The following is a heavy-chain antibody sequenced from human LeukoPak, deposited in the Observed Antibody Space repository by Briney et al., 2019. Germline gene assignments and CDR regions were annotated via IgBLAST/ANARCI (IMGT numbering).Heavy chain of an antibody. D-gene: IGHD3-10*01. Sequence: SETLSLTCTVSGGSTSSYYWSWIRQPPGKGLEWIGYIYYSGSTNYNPSLKSRVTISVDTSKNQFSLKLSSVTAADTAVYYCARDERGWFDPWGQGTLVTVSS. J-gene: IGHJ5*02. CDR1: GGSTSSYY. CDR3: ARDERGWFDP. CDR2: IYYSGST. V-gene: IGHV4-59*01.